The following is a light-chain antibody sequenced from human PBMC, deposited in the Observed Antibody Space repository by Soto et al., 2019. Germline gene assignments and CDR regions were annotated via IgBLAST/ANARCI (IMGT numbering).Light chain of an antibody. CDR3: TSYAGSFYV. CDR2: EVS. Sequence: QSVLTQPPSASGSPGQSVTISCTGTSSDVGAYNYVSWYQQHPGKAPKLMIYEVSKRPSGVPDRFSGSKSDNTASLTVSGLQDEDEADYYCTSYAGSFYVFGTGTKLTVL. CDR1: SSDVGAYNY. J-gene: IGLJ1*01. V-gene: IGLV2-8*01.